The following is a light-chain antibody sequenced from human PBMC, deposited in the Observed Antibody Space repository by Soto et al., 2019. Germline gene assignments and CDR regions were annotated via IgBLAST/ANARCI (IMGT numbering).Light chain of an antibody. V-gene: IGLV2-14*01. CDR2: EVS. CDR1: SSDVGGYNY. Sequence: QSALTQPASVSGSPGQSITISCTGTSSDVGGYNYVSWHQQHPGKAPKLMIYEVSNRPSGVSNRFSGSKSGNTASLTISGLQAEDEAYYYCSSYTSSSTGVVFGGGTKLTVL. CDR3: SSYTSSSTGVV. J-gene: IGLJ2*01.